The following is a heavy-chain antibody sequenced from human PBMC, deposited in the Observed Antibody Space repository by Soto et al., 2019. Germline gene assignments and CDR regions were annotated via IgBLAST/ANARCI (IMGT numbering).Heavy chain of an antibody. CDR1: GYTFTGYY. D-gene: IGHD2-2*02. CDR2: INPNSGGT. V-gene: IGHV1-2*04. CDR3: ARVSSGYQLQYFGGDYGMDV. Sequence: ASVKVSCKASGYTFTGYYMHWVRQAPGQGLEWMGWINPNSGGTNYAQKFQGWVTMTRDTSISTAYMELSRLRSDDTAVYYCARVSSGYQLQYFGGDYGMDVWGQGTTVTVSS. J-gene: IGHJ6*02.